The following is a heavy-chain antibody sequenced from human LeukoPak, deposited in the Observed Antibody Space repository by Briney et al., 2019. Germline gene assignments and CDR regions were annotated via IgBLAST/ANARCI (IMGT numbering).Heavy chain of an antibody. J-gene: IGHJ4*02. D-gene: IGHD3-3*01. CDR3: VRDRNALQFLDY. CDR2: IWYDGSEK. Sequence: PGRSLRLSCAASGFTFRNFGMHWVRQAPGKGLEWVAVIWYDGSEKYYADSVKGRFTISRDNSKNMLYLQTNSLRAEGTAVYYCVRDRNALQFLDYWGQGTVVTVSS. V-gene: IGHV3-33*01. CDR1: GFTFRNFG.